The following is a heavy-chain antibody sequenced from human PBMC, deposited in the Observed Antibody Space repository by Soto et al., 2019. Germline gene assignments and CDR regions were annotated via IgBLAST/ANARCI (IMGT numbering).Heavy chain of an antibody. Sequence: GESLKISCKGYGYSFTSYWIGWLRQMPGKGLEWMGIIYPGDSDTRYSPSFQGQVTISADKSISTAYLQWSSLKASDTAMYYCARPVSSSWPHNWFDPWGQGTLVTVSS. J-gene: IGHJ5*02. CDR1: GYSFTSYW. CDR3: ARPVSSSWPHNWFDP. D-gene: IGHD6-13*01. CDR2: IYPGDSDT. V-gene: IGHV5-51*01.